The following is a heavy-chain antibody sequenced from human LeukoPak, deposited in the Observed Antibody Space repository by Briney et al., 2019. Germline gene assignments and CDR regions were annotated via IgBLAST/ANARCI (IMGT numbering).Heavy chain of an antibody. CDR3: VRVKGTYFDF. CDR2: ISASGSNI. D-gene: IGHD1-1*01. J-gene: IGHJ4*02. Sequence: PGGSLRLSCAVSGFPFSSYSMNWVRQAPGKRLEWVSYISASGSNIYYLDAVKGRFTVSRDNAMNSLFLQMDRPRAEDTAIYYCVRVKGTYFDFWGQGALVTVSS. V-gene: IGHV3-48*01. CDR1: GFPFSSYS.